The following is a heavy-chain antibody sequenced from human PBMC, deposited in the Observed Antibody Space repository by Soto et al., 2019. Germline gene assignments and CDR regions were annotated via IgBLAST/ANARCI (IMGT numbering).Heavy chain of an antibody. CDR3: ARDVVTAVAGSVNWFDP. Sequence: GGSLRLSCAASGFSLRTYGMQWLRRAPGKGLEWVAFIWYDGTKKFYANSVKGRSTISKDNSNNILYLQMSGLRAEDTAVYYCARDVVTAVAGSVNWFDPWGQGTLVTVSS. CDR1: GFSLRTYG. CDR2: IWYDGTKK. J-gene: IGHJ5*02. D-gene: IGHD6-19*01. V-gene: IGHV3-33*01.